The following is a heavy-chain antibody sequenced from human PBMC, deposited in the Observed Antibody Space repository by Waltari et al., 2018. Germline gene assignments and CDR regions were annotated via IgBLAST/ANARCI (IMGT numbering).Heavy chain of an antibody. CDR2: IKQDGSEK. CDR1: RFPFSSYW. V-gene: IGHV3-7*01. Sequence: ELQLVESGGVWVQPGGSLRVPCPASRFPFSSYWMCWVRQAPGTAREWGANIKQDGSEKYYLDSVKGRFIISRDNAKNSLYLQMNSLRAEDTAVYYCARDATQPGGYYYYMDVWGKGTTVTVSS. D-gene: IGHD1-1*01. J-gene: IGHJ6*03. CDR3: ARDATQPGGYYYYMDV.